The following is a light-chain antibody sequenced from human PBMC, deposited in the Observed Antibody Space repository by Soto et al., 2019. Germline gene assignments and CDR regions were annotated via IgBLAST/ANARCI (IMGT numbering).Light chain of an antibody. Sequence: SYELTQPPSVSVSPRQTASITCSGDKLGDKYACWYQQKPGQSPVLGIYQDSKRPSGIPERFSGSNSGNTATLTISGTQAMDEADYYCQAWDGSTEVFGTGTKVTVL. CDR1: KLGDKY. CDR2: QDS. V-gene: IGLV3-1*01. CDR3: QAWDGSTEV. J-gene: IGLJ1*01.